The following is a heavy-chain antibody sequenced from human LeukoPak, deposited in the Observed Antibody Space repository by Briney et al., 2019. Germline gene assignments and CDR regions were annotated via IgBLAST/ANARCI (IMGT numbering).Heavy chain of an antibody. J-gene: IGHJ2*01. D-gene: IGHD6-13*01. V-gene: IGHV4-59*01. CDR1: GDSISSYS. CDR2: DYYSGST. Sequence: SETLSLTCNVSGDSISSYSWSWIGQPPGKGLEWIGYDYYSGSTNYNPSLKSRVTISADTSKNQFSLKVRSVTAADTAVYYCARDPPQPGITAAGYFDLWGRGTLVTVSS. CDR3: ARDPPQPGITAAGYFDL.